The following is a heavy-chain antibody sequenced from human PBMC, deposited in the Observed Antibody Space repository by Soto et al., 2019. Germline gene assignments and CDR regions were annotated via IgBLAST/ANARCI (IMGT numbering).Heavy chain of an antibody. CDR3: TTSDNDKFVDS. CDR2: IRSRANSYAT. Sequence: PGGSLRLSCAASGFSFNGSAMHWVRQASGKGLEWVGRIRSRANSYATTYAASVRGRFTISRDDSENTASLHMNSLKIEDTAVYYCTTSDNDKFVDSWGQGILVTVSS. CDR1: GFSFNGSA. V-gene: IGHV3-73*01. D-gene: IGHD5-12*01. J-gene: IGHJ4*02.